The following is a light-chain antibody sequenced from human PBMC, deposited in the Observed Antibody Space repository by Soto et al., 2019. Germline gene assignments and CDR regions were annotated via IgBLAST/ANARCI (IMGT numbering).Light chain of an antibody. V-gene: IGKV1-5*03. Sequence: DIQMTQSPSTLSASVGDRVTITCRASQSISSWLAWYQQKPGKAPKLLIYKASSLESGVPSRFSGSGSGTESTLTISSLQPDDFATYYCQQYNSYVFTFGPGTKVDIK. J-gene: IGKJ3*01. CDR3: QQYNSYVFT. CDR1: QSISSW. CDR2: KAS.